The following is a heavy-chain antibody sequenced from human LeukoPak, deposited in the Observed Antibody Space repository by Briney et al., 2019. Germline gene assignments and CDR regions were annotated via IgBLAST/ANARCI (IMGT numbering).Heavy chain of an antibody. CDR1: GFSFSNYA. V-gene: IGHV3-23*01. CDR3: AKQYSSSSSDP. Sequence: GGSLRLSCAASGFSFSNYAMNWVRQAPGKGLEWVSLIIASSGDTFYADAVKGRFSISRDSSKNTLYLQLNSLRGEDTAIYYCAKQYSSSSSDPWGRGTLVTVSS. D-gene: IGHD6-6*01. CDR2: IIASSGDT. J-gene: IGHJ5*02.